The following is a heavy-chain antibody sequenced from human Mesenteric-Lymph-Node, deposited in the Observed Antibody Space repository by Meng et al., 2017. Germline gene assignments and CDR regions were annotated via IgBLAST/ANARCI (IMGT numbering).Heavy chain of an antibody. J-gene: IGHJ4*02. D-gene: IGHD3-22*01. Sequence: QVELQESGPGPVQPSQPLSLTCTVSGGSISSGGYYWSWIRQHPGKGLEWIGYIHSSGSTYYNPSLKSRVTISVDTSKNQFSLKLSSVTPEDTAVYYCARDSSSSAYSPFDYWGQGTLVTVSS. CDR3: ARDSSSSAYSPFDY. CDR1: GGSISSGGYY. CDR2: IHSSGST. V-gene: IGHV4-31*03.